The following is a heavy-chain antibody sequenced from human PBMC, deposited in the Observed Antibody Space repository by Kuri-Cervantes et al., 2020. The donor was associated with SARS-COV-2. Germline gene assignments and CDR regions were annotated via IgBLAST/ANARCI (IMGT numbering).Heavy chain of an antibody. V-gene: IGHV3-7*01. CDR1: GFTFSSYW. J-gene: IGHJ2*01. D-gene: IGHD3-3*01. CDR2: IKQDGSEK. Sequence: GESLKISCAASGFTFSSYWMSWVHQAPGKGLEWVANIKQDGSEKYYVDAVKGRFTISRDNAKNSLYLQMNSLRAEDTAVYYCAREDFMYYDFWSGYYHYWYFDLWGRGTLVTVSS. CDR3: AREDFMYYDFWSGYYHYWYFDL.